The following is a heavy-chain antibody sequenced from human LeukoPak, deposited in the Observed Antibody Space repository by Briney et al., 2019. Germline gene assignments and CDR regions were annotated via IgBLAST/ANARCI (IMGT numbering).Heavy chain of an antibody. J-gene: IGHJ4*02. CDR1: GFTFSSDS. CDR2: ISSSSSTI. V-gene: IGHV3-48*01. CDR3: ARDEATVAHPFDY. D-gene: IGHD4-23*01. Sequence: GGSLRLSCAASGFTFSSDSMNWVRQAPGKGLEWVSYISSSSSTIYYADSVKGRFTISRDNAKNSLYLQMNSLRAEDTAVYYCARDEATVAHPFDYWGQGTLVTVSS.